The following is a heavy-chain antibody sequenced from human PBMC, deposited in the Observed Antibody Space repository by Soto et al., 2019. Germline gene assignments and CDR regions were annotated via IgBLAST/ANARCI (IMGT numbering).Heavy chain of an antibody. J-gene: IGHJ4*02. V-gene: IGHV3-64D*08. D-gene: IGHD3-22*01. CDR2: ISSNGGST. Sequence: GGSLRLSCSASGFTFSSYAMHWVRQAPGKGLEYVSAISSNGGSTYYADSVKGRFTISRDNSKNTLYLQMSSLRAEDTAVYYCVKGGSYYDSSGKPYYFDYWGQGTLVTVSS. CDR1: GFTFSSYA. CDR3: VKGGSYYDSSGKPYYFDY.